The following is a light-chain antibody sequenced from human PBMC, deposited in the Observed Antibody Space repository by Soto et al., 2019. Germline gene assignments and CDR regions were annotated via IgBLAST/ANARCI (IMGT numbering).Light chain of an antibody. Sequence: QAVVTQEPSFSVSPGGSVTLTCGLSSGSVSASYYPSWYQQTPGQAPRTLIYNTNTRSSGVPDRFSGSILGNKAALTITGAHADYDSDYSCVLYMGSGIWVFGGGTKLTVL. J-gene: IGLJ3*02. CDR3: VLYMGSGIWV. CDR1: SGSVSASYY. V-gene: IGLV8-61*01. CDR2: NTN.